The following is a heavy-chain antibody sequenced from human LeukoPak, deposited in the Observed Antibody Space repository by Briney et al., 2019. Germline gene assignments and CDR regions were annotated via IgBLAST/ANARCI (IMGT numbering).Heavy chain of an antibody. CDR2: TNLHGTTV. D-gene: IGHD3-16*01. Sequence: GSLRLSCAVSGLRFSTYWMHWGRQAPGEGPVWVARTNLHGTTVDYADAVTGRFTISRDNAKHTMFLQMHSLRAEDTAVYYCASAYTYVRLGDHWGQGTLVTVSS. CDR3: ASAYTYVRLGDH. J-gene: IGHJ4*02. CDR1: GLRFSTYW. V-gene: IGHV3-74*01.